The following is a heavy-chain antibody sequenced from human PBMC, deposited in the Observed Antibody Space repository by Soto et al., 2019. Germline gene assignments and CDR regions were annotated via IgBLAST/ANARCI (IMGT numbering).Heavy chain of an antibody. V-gene: IGHV3-13*01. J-gene: IGHJ6*03. CDR3: ARGVPTTLYYYYYYMDV. Sequence: GGSLRLSCAASGFTFSSYDMHWVRQATGKGLEWVSAIGTAGDTYYPGSVKGRFTISRENAKNSLYLQMNSLRAGDTAVYYCARGVPTTLYYYYYYMDVWGKGTTVTVSS. CDR1: GFTFSSYD. CDR2: IGTAGDT. D-gene: IGHD1-1*01.